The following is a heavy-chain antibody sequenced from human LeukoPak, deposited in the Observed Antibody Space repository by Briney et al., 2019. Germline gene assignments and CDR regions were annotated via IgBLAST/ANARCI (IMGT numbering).Heavy chain of an antibody. V-gene: IGHV4-34*01. CDR1: GGSFSGYS. CDR2: INHSGSA. J-gene: IGHJ4*02. Sequence: SETLSLTCAVYGGSFSGYSWSWIRQPPGKGLEWIGEINHSGSANYNPSLKSRVTISVDTSKNQFSLKLKSVTAADTAVYYCARGHEYWGQGTLVTVSS. CDR3: ARGHEY.